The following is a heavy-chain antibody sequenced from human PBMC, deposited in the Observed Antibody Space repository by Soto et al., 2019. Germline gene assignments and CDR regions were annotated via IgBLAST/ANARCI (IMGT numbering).Heavy chain of an antibody. J-gene: IGHJ3*02. CDR1: GFTFSNAW. CDR3: TTASGSYSAFDI. D-gene: IGHD1-26*01. V-gene: IGHV3-15*01. Sequence: GGSLRLSCAASGFTFSNAWMSWVRQAPGKGLEWVGRIKSKTDGGTTDYAAPVKGRFTISRDDSKNTLYLQMNSLKTEDTAVYYCTTASGSYSAFDIWGHGTMVTVSS. CDR2: IKSKTDGGTT.